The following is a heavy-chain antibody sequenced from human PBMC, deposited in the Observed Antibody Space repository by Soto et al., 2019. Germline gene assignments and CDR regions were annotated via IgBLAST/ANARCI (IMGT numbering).Heavy chain of an antibody. V-gene: IGHV1-69*12. CDR1: GGTFSSYA. CDR3: ARSVAGTPDYYYYGMDV. D-gene: IGHD6-19*01. J-gene: IGHJ6*02. CDR2: IIPIFGTA. Sequence: QVQLVQSGAEVKKPGSSVKVSCKASGGTFSSYAISWVRQAPGQELEWMGGIIPIFGTANYAQKFQGRVTITADESTSTAYRELSSLRSEDTAVYYCARSVAGTPDYYYYGMDVWGQGTTVTVSS.